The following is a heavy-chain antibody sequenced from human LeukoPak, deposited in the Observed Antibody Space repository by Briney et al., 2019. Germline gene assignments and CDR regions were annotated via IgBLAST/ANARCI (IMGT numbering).Heavy chain of an antibody. V-gene: IGHV3-48*03. CDR2: ISSSGSTI. CDR3: ARAVGGDGSGSL. D-gene: IGHD3-10*01. CDR1: GFTFSSYE. J-gene: IGHJ4*02. Sequence: PGGSLRLSCVASGFTFSSYEMNWVRQAPGKGLEWVSYISSSGSTIYYAESVKGRFTISRDNAKKSLYLQMNSLRAEDTAVYYCARAVGGDGSGSLWGPGTLVTVSS.